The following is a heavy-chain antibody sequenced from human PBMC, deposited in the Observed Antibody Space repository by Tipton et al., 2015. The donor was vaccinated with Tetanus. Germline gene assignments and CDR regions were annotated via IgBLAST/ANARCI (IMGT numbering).Heavy chain of an antibody. V-gene: IGHV4-59*01. CDR1: GGSMSNNY. CDR2: IFHSGST. CDR3: ARRSYCSSSWCFDAFDL. D-gene: IGHD6-13*01. J-gene: IGHJ3*01. Sequence: LRLSCTVSGGSMSNNYWSWIRQPTGKGLEWIAYIFHSGSTNYSPSLKSRVAISMDTSKNQISLKLSSVTAADTAVYYCARRSYCSSSWCFDAFDLWGQGTMVPVSS.